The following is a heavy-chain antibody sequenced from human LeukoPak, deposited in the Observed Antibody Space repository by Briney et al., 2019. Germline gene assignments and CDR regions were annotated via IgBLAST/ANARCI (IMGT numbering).Heavy chain of an antibody. Sequence: GGSLRLSCAASGFTFSSYEMNWVRQAPGKGLEWVSYISSSGSTIYYADSVKGRFTISRDNAKNSLYLQMNSLRAEDTAVYYCARDDTVGYYMDVWGKGTTVTVSS. D-gene: IGHD1-26*01. CDR2: ISSSGSTI. V-gene: IGHV3-48*03. CDR3: ARDDTVGYYMDV. CDR1: GFTFSSYE. J-gene: IGHJ6*03.